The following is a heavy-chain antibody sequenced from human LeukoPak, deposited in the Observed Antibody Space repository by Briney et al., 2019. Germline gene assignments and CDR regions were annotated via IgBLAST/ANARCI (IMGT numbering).Heavy chain of an antibody. Sequence: GGSLRLSCAASGFTFITYDMNWVRQAPGQGLEWVSYISSGGSNIYYADSVKGRFTISRDNAKNSLYLQMNSLRDEDTAVYYCASQYCGGGSCKSQWGQGTLVTVSS. CDR3: ASQYCGGGSCKSQ. CDR2: ISSGGSNI. CDR1: GFTFITYD. J-gene: IGHJ4*02. D-gene: IGHD2-15*01. V-gene: IGHV3-48*02.